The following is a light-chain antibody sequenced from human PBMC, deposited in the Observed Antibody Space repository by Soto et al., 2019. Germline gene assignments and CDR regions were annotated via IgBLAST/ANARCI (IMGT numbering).Light chain of an antibody. CDR2: EVS. Sequence: QSALTQPPSASGSPGQSVIISCTGTSSDVGGYNYVSWYQQHPGKAPKVMIYEVSNRPSGVSNRFSGSKSGNTASLTISGLQAEDEADYYCSSHTSSTTWVFGGGTKLTVL. J-gene: IGLJ3*02. CDR3: SSHTSSTTWV. V-gene: IGLV2-14*01. CDR1: SSDVGGYNY.